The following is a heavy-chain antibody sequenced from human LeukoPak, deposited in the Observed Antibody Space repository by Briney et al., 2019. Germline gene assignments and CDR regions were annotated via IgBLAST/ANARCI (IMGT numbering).Heavy chain of an antibody. Sequence: GGSLRLSCSTSGFTFNNYALNWLRQAPGKGLEWVALISDSGTSTYYGESVTGRFSISRDNSNNRLFLQMNSLKVEDTASYFCATDNHLASWGQGTQVTVSA. V-gene: IGHV3-23*01. CDR1: GFTFNNYA. J-gene: IGHJ4*02. CDR3: ATDNHLAS. CDR2: ISDSGTST. D-gene: IGHD1-14*01.